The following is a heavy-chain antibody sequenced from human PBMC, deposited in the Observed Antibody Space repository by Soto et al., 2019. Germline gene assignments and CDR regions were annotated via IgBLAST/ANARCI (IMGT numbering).Heavy chain of an antibody. Sequence: EVQLVESGGGLIKPGGSLRLSCAASGFTFSSYSMNWVRQAPGKGLEWVSSISSSSSYIYYADSVKGRFTIARDNAKNSLDREMNRLRAEDTAEYYCARGLVGVPYDILTVSLADYMGVWGKGTTVTVSS. CDR3: ARGLVGVPYDILTVSLADYMGV. D-gene: IGHD3-9*01. CDR1: GFTFSSYS. V-gene: IGHV3-21*01. J-gene: IGHJ6*03. CDR2: ISSSSSYI.